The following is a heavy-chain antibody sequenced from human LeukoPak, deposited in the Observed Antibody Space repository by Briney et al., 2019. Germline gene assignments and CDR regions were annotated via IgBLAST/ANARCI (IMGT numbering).Heavy chain of an antibody. Sequence: PSETLSLTCAVYGGSFSGYYWSWIRQPPGKGLEWIGEINHSGSTNYNPSLKSRVTISVDTSKNQFSLKLSSVTAADTAVYYCARGLREDDYWGQGTLVTVSS. CDR1: GGSFSGYY. J-gene: IGHJ4*02. D-gene: IGHD1-26*01. V-gene: IGHV4-34*01. CDR3: ARGLREDDY. CDR2: INHSGST.